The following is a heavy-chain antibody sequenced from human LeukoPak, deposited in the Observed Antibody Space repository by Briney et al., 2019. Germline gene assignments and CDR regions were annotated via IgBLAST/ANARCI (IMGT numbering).Heavy chain of an antibody. J-gene: IGHJ6*03. Sequence: SETLSLTCTVSGGSISSYYWSWIRQPPGKGLEWIGYIYYSGSTNYNPSLQSRVTISVDTSKNQFSLKLSSVTAADTAVYYCASLGYSYGYNTPSYYYYYMDVWGKGTTVTVSS. CDR2: IYYSGST. CDR1: GGSISSYY. V-gene: IGHV4-59*08. CDR3: ASLGYSYGYNTPSYYYYYMDV. D-gene: IGHD5-18*01.